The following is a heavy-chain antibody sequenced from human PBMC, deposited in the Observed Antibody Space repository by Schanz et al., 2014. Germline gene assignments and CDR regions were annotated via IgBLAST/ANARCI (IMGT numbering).Heavy chain of an antibody. CDR2: IYYDGSDK. D-gene: IGHD5-12*01. V-gene: IGHV3-30*03. CDR3: ARDRPSGYALDF. Sequence: QAQLVESGGGVVQPGRSLRLSCAASGFTFNNYGMHWVRQAPGKGLEWVALIYYDGSDKYYADSVKGRFTISRDNSKKTLYVQMNSLRAEDTAVYYCARDRPSGYALDFWGQGTLVTVSS. CDR1: GFTFNNYG. J-gene: IGHJ4*02.